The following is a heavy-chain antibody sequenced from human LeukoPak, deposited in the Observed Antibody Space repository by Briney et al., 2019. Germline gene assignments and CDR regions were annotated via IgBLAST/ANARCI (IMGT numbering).Heavy chain of an antibody. CDR3: ARDDSSGWVKTPQAFEI. J-gene: IGHJ3*02. D-gene: IGHD3-22*01. V-gene: IGHV4-34*01. CDR1: GGSFSGYY. CDR2: INHSGST. Sequence: SETLSLTCAVYGGSFSGYYWSWLRQPPGKGLEWIGEINHSGSTNYNPSLKSRVTISVDTSKNQFSLKLSSETAVDTAIYYCARDDSSGWVKTPQAFEIWGQGTMVTVSS.